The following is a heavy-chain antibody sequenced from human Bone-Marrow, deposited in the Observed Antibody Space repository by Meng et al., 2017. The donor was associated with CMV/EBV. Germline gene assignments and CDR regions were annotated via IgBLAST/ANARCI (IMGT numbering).Heavy chain of an antibody. V-gene: IGHV4-61*02. CDR1: GGSISSGSYY. D-gene: IGHD5-24*01. CDR2: IYTSGST. J-gene: IGHJ5*02. CDR3: ARGSGDGYNLGWFDP. Sequence: QAQLQAAGPGLLKPYNTLSLTCTVSGGSISSGSYYWSWIRQPAGKGLEWIGRIYTSGSTNYNPSLKSRVTISVDTSKNQFSLKLSSVTAADTAVYYCARGSGDGYNLGWFDPWGQGTLVTVSS.